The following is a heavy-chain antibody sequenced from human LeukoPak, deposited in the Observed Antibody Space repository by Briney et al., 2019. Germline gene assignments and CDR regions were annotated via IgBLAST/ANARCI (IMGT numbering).Heavy chain of an antibody. CDR2: IIPIFGTA. Sequence: SVKVSCKASGYTFTSYDINWVRQATGQGLEWMGGIIPIFGTANYAQKFQGRVTITTDESTSTAYMELSSLRSEDTAVYYCARTGDGYNYSYWGQGTLVTVSS. J-gene: IGHJ4*02. CDR3: ARTGDGYNYSY. D-gene: IGHD5-24*01. CDR1: GYTFTSYD. V-gene: IGHV1-69*05.